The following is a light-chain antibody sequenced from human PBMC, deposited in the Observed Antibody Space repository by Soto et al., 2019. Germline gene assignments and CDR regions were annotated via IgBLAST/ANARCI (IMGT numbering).Light chain of an antibody. CDR2: GAS. CDR3: QRYGSSPYT. J-gene: IGKJ2*01. Sequence: EIVLTQSPDTLSLSPGERATLSCRASHTVSVNYLAWYQQKPGQAPRLLIYGASNRATGIPDRFSGSVSGTNFTLTITRLEPEDSAVFYCQRYGSSPYTFGEGTKLVIK. CDR1: HTVSVNY. V-gene: IGKV3-20*01.